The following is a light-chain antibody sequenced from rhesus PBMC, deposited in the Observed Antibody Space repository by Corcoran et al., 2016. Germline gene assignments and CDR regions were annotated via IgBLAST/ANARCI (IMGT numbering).Light chain of an antibody. CDR3: QKFKNYLT. CDR2: SAS. CDR1: QSISNY. V-gene: IGKV1-41*01. Sequence: DIQMTQSPSSLSASVGDRVTITCRASQSISNYLNWYQQEPGKAPKLLIYSASSLQSGFPSRLSGSGSGTEFTLTISSLQPEDFATYYCQKFKNYLTFGPGTKLDIK. J-gene: IGKJ3*01.